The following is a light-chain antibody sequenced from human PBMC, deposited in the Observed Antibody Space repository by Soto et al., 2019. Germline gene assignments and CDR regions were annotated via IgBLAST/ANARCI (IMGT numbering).Light chain of an antibody. CDR3: QQLNSFPLT. CDR2: VAS. Sequence: DIQLTQSPSFLSASIGDIVTITCRASQDLINYLAWYQKKPGEAPKLLIYVASTLHSGLPSRFSGSGSGTEFTLTISSLQPEDFATYYCQQLNSFPLTFGGGTKVDIK. CDR1: QDLINY. V-gene: IGKV1-9*01. J-gene: IGKJ4*01.